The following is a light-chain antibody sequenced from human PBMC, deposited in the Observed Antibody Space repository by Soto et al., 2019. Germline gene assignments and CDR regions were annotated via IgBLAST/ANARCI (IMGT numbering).Light chain of an antibody. CDR3: QQYNSYSPWT. Sequence: DIPIAPSPSTLSASVGDRVTMTCRASQSISSWLAWYQQKPGKAPKLLIYDASSLESGVPSRFSGSGSGTEFTLTIRSLQPDDFATYYCQQYNSYSPWTFGQGTTVDIK. CDR2: DAS. J-gene: IGKJ1*01. CDR1: QSISSW. V-gene: IGKV1-5*01.